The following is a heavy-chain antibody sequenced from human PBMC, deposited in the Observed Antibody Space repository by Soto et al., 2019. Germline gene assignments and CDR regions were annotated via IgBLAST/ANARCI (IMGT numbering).Heavy chain of an antibody. J-gene: IGHJ6*01. V-gene: IGHV5-51*01. D-gene: IGHD3-22*01. Sequence: PGESLKISCKGSGYSFTIYWIGWVRQMPGKGLEWMGIIYPGDSDTRYSPSFQGQVTISADKSISTAYLQWSSLKASDTAMYYCXRGGYDTILYYYYGMDVWGQGTTVTVSS. CDR1: GYSFTIYW. CDR2: IYPGDSDT. CDR3: XRGGYDTILYYYYGMDV.